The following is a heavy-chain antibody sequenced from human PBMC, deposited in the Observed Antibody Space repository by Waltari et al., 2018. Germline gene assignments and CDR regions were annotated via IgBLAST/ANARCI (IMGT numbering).Heavy chain of an antibody. Sequence: QVQLQESGPGLVKPSQTLSLTCTVSGCPISSGDYYWSWLRQPPGKGLEWIGYIYYSGSTYYNPSLKSRVTISVDTSKNQFSLKLSSVTAADTAVYYCARDCGGDCYSGGGVWGQGTTVTVSS. CDR1: GCPISSGDYY. V-gene: IGHV4-30-4*08. J-gene: IGHJ6*02. CDR2: IYYSGST. CDR3: ARDCGGDCYSGGGV. D-gene: IGHD2-21*01.